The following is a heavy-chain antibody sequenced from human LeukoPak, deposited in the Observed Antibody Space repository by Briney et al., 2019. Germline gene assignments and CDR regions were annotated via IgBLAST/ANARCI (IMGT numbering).Heavy chain of an antibody. J-gene: IGHJ4*02. CDR1: GFTFSSYS. Sequence: PGGSLRLSCAASGFTFSSYSMNWVRQAPGKGLEWVSSISSSSSYIYYADSVKGRFTISRDNAKNSLYLQMNSLRAEDTAVYYCARAPDKDYFWSGYLSSQLFDYWGQGTLVTVCS. CDR2: ISSSSSYI. CDR3: ARAPDKDYFWSGYLSSQLFDY. D-gene: IGHD3-3*01. V-gene: IGHV3-21*01.